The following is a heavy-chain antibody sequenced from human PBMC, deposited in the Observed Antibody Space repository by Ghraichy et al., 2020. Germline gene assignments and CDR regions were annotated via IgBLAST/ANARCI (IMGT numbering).Heavy chain of an antibody. CDR3: AKPRVSTWSDYCFES. Sequence: GGSLRLSCAASGFTFNTYAMSWVRQAPGKGLEWVSTIGSSSISSFYADSVKGRFSISRDNSKNTLYLRMDSLRAEDTAIYYCAKPRVSTWSDYCFESWGQGTLVTVSS. CDR1: GFTFNTYA. D-gene: IGHD6-13*01. V-gene: IGHV3-23*01. J-gene: IGHJ4*02. CDR2: IGSSSISS.